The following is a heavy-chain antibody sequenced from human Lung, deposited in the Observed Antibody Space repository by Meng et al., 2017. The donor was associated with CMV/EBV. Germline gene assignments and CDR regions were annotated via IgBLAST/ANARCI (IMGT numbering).Heavy chain of an antibody. D-gene: IGHD4-17*01. Sequence: GXXKISXAASGFTFSDYWMSWVRQTPGKGLEWVANIQKDGGEKYYVDSVKGRFTISRDNAKNSVYLQINNLRADDTAVYYCARDPDYADVLDHWGQGTLVTVSS. CDR2: IQKDGGEK. V-gene: IGHV3-7*01. J-gene: IGHJ4*02. CDR3: ARDPDYADVLDH. CDR1: GFTFSDYW.